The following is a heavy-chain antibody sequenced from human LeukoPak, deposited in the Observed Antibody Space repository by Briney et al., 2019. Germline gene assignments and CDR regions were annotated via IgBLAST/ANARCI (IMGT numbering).Heavy chain of an antibody. V-gene: IGHV3-23*01. J-gene: IGHJ4*03. Sequence: GGSLRLSCAVSGFTFSNNAMNWVRQAPGRGLEWVSRISDRGGSTYYADSVKGRFTISRDNSKNTLFLQMSSLRVEDSAMYYCAKDLRAAAGPPYYFDYWGQGTLVTVSS. CDR3: AKDLRAAAGPPYYFDY. D-gene: IGHD6-13*01. CDR1: GFTFSNNA. CDR2: ISDRGGST.